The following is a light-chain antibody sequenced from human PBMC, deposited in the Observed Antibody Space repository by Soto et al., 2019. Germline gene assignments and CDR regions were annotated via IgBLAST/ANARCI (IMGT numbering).Light chain of an antibody. CDR1: YSNIGSNP. Sequence: QSVLTQPPSASGTPGQTVTISCSGSYSNIGSNPVNWYQQVPGAAPKLLIHSSNQRPSGVSDRFSGSKSGTSSSLVISGLQSEDEADYYCVAWDDRLSGSFVFGTGTKLTVL. CDR2: SSN. CDR3: VAWDDRLSGSFV. V-gene: IGLV1-44*01. J-gene: IGLJ1*01.